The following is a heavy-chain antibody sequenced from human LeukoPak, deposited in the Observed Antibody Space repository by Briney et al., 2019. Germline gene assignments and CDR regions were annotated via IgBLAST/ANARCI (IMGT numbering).Heavy chain of an antibody. D-gene: IGHD3-22*01. CDR1: GFSFSSYA. Sequence: GGSLRLSCAASGFSFSSYAMSWVRQAPGKGLEWVSGISGSGDNTYYADSVKGRFTISRDNSKNTLYVQVNSLGTEDTAAYYCTKGSYYDSSGSFYFDYWGQGTLVTVSS. CDR2: ISGSGDNT. V-gene: IGHV3-23*01. CDR3: TKGSYYDSSGSFYFDY. J-gene: IGHJ4*02.